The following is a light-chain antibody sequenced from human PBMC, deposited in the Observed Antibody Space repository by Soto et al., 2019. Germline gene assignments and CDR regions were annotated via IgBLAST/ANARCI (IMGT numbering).Light chain of an antibody. Sequence: QSVLAQPASVSGSPGQSITISCTGTSSDVGGYKYVSWYQQHPGKAPKLIIYDVSNRPSGVSNHFSGSKSGNTASLTISGLQAEDEADYYCSSYTSRRTQVFGPGTKVTVL. CDR3: SSYTSRRTQV. J-gene: IGLJ1*01. V-gene: IGLV2-14*01. CDR1: SSDVGGYKY. CDR2: DVS.